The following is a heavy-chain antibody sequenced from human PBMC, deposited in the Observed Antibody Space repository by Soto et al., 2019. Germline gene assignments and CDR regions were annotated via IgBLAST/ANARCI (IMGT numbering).Heavy chain of an antibody. J-gene: IGHJ5*02. D-gene: IGHD2-21*01. CDR1: GAALNSGNYY. CDR2: IYVTGAV. Sequence: SETLSLTCSVSGAALNSGNYYWSWIRQVPGKGLEWIGHIYVTGAVDYNPSLRDRITISQDTSERQFSLNLRLVTAADTAVYYCARLRIATNNYKWLDPWGQGTMVTVYS. CDR3: ARLRIATNNYKWLDP. V-gene: IGHV4-31*03.